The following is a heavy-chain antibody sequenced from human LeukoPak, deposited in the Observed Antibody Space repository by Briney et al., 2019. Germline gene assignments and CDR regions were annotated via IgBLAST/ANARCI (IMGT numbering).Heavy chain of an antibody. CDR3: ARRSGIAVAGAFDY. Sequence: GGSLRLSCAASGFTFSSYGMSWVRQAPGKGLEWVSAISGSGGTTYYADSVKGRFTISRDNSKNTLYLQMNSLRAEDTAVYYCARRSGIAVAGAFDYWGQGTLVTVSS. J-gene: IGHJ4*02. CDR2: ISGSGGTT. D-gene: IGHD6-19*01. V-gene: IGHV3-23*01. CDR1: GFTFSSYG.